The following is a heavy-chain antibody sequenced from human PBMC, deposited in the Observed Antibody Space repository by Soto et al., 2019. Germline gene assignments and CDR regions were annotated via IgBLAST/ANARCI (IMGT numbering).Heavy chain of an antibody. CDR3: ASNGYDYPNWFDP. CDR2: IHYSGST. J-gene: IGHJ5*02. V-gene: IGHV4-59*01. CDR1: GGSISSYY. Sequence: SETLSLTCAVSGGSISSYYWSRIRQPPGKGLEWIGYIHYSGSTNYNPSLKSRVTISLDTSKRQFSLKMGSVTAADTAVYYCASNGYDYPNWFDPWGQGTLVTVSS. D-gene: IGHD3-22*01.